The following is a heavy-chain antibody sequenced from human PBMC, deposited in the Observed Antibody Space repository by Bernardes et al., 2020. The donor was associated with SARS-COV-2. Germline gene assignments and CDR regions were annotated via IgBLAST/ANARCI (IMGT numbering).Heavy chain of an antibody. CDR2: IYYSGST. CDR3: AGEAVAGSLYYYYYGMDV. V-gene: IGHV4-39*01. CDR1: GGSIRSSSYY. J-gene: IGHJ6*02. Sequence: WHTLRLTCTVSGGSIRSSSYYWGWIRQPKGKGLEWIGSIYYSGSTYYNPSLKSRVTISVDTSKNQFSLKLSSVTAADTAVYYCAGEAVAGSLYYYYYGMDVWGQGTTVTVSS. D-gene: IGHD6-19*01.